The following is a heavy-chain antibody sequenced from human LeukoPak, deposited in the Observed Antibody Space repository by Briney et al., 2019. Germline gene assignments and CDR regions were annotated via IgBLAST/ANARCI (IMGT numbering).Heavy chain of an antibody. CDR2: TYYRSKWSS. CDR1: GDIISSNDAA. V-gene: IGHV6-1*01. J-gene: IGHJ4*02. CDR3: AYWTQR. D-gene: IGHD3/OR15-3a*01. Sequence: PSQTLSLTCAISGDIISSNDAAWYWLRQSPPRGLEWLGRTYYRSKWSSDYAVSVKSRIAINSDTSRNQISLQLNSVTPEDTAVYYCAYWTQRWGPGILVTVSS.